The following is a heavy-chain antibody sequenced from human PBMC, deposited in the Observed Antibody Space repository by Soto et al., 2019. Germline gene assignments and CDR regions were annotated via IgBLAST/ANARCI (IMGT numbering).Heavy chain of an antibody. CDR2: ISYDGSNK. J-gene: IGHJ3*01. Sequence: GGSLRLSCAASGFTFSRYNMHWVRQAPGKGLEWVAVISYDGSNKDYTDSVKGRFTISRDNAKNTLYLQMHSLRAEDTALYFCVRDRGYPDSFDVWGRGTMVTVSS. V-gene: IGHV3-30*03. CDR3: VRDRGYPDSFDV. CDR1: GFTFSRYN. D-gene: IGHD6-13*01.